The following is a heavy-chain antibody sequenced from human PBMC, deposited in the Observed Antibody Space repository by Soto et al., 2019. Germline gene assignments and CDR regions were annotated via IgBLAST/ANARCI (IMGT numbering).Heavy chain of an antibody. V-gene: IGHV3-48*03. CDR2: ISSSGSTI. J-gene: IGHJ4*02. CDR3: ARGQYSSGGGYFDY. D-gene: IGHD6-19*01. CDR1: GFTFSSYE. Sequence: EVQLVESGGGLVQPGGSLRLSCAASGFTFSSYEMNWVRQAPGKGLEWVSYISSSGSTIYYADSVKGRFTISRDNAKNSLYLQMDSLRAEDTAVYYCARGQYSSGGGYFDYWGQETLVTVSS.